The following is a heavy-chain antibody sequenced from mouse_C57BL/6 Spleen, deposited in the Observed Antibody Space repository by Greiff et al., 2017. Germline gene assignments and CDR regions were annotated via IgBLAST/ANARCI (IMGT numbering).Heavy chain of an antibody. Sequence: QVQLQQSGAELVKPGASVKISCKASGYAFSSYWMNWVKHRPGKGLEWIGQIYPGDGDTNYNGKFKGKATLTADKSSSTAYMQLSSLTSEDSAVYFCARHSGTGWYFDVWGTGTTVTVSS. CDR1: GYAFSSYW. CDR3: ARHSGTGWYFDV. D-gene: IGHD3-3*01. CDR2: IYPGDGDT. V-gene: IGHV1-80*01. J-gene: IGHJ1*03.